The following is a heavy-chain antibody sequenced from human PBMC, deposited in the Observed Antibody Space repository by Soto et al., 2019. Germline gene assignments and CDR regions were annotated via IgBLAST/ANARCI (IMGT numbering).Heavy chain of an antibody. CDR2: IIPIFGTA. D-gene: IGHD2-15*01. Sequence: ASVKVSCKASGGTFSSYAISWVRQAPGQGLEWMGGIIPIFGTANYAQKFQGRVTITADESTSTAYMELSSLRSEDTAVYYCARDRTAYVVVVAATWGGYYYYGMDVWGQGTTVTVSS. J-gene: IGHJ6*02. CDR1: GGTFSSYA. V-gene: IGHV1-69*13. CDR3: ARDRTAYVVVVAATWGGYYYYGMDV.